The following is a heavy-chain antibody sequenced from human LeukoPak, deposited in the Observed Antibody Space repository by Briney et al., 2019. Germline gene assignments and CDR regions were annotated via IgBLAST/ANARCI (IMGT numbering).Heavy chain of an antibody. J-gene: IGHJ3*02. CDR1: GFSFSNYG. Sequence: GGSLRLSCAASGFSFSNYGMHWVRQAPGEGLEWVALIQYDGSNKYYAGSVKGRFTISRDNSKNTLYLQMNSLRAEDTAVYYCAKDSGYFGWLFHDAFDIWGQGTMVTVSS. D-gene: IGHD3-9*01. CDR2: IQYDGSNK. CDR3: AKDSGYFGWLFHDAFDI. V-gene: IGHV3-30*02.